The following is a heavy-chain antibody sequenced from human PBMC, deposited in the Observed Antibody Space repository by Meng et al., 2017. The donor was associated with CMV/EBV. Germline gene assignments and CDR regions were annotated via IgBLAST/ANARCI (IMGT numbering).Heavy chain of an antibody. D-gene: IGHD4-23*01. CDR3: ARELPNSLANY. Sequence: GGSLRLSCAASGFTFSSYSMNWVRQAPGKGLEWVSSISSSSSYIYYADSVKGRFTISRDNAKNSLYPQMNSLRAEDTAVYYCARELPNSLANYWGQGTLVTVSS. V-gene: IGHV3-21*01. CDR2: ISSSSSYI. J-gene: IGHJ4*02. CDR1: GFTFSSYS.